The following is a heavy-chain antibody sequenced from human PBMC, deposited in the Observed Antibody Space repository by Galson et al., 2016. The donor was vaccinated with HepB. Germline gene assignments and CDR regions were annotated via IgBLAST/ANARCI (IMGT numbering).Heavy chain of an antibody. D-gene: IGHD1-26*01. J-gene: IGHJ4*02. V-gene: IGHV3-48*02. CDR3: ARVGGATNDY. CDR2: ISGSSSTI. Sequence: SLRLSCAASGFSFSNCNMDWVRQAPGKGLEWVSYISGSSSTIYYADSVKGRFTISRDNAKNSLYLQMNSLRDEDTAVYYCARVGGATNDYWGRGTLVTVSS. CDR1: GFSFSNCN.